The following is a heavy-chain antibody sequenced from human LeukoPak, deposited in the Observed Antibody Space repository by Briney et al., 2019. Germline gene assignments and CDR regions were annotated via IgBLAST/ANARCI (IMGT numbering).Heavy chain of an antibody. CDR3: ARGAQLVTKGLDH. CDR2: IYYSGST. D-gene: IGHD6-6*01. CDR1: GGSISSYY. V-gene: IGHV4-59*01. Sequence: SETLSLTCTVSGGSISSYYWSWIRQPPGKGLEWIGYIYYSGSTNYNPSLKSRVTISVDTSKNQFSLKLSSVTAADTAVYYCARGAQLVTKGLDHWGQGTLVTVSS. J-gene: IGHJ5*02.